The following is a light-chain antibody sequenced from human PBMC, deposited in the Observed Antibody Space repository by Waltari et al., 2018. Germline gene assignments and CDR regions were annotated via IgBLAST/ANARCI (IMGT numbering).Light chain of an antibody. J-gene: IGKJ1*01. CDR1: QTIGLS. CDR3: QQYNRWPPGT. V-gene: IGKV3-15*01. CDR2: HAS. Sequence: TVVTQSPATLSVSPGERATISCRTSQTIGLSLAWYQQKPGQAPRLLIYHASTRATDIPARFSGSGSESDFTLTISSLQSEDVAVYYCQQYNRWPPGTFGQGTRMEI.